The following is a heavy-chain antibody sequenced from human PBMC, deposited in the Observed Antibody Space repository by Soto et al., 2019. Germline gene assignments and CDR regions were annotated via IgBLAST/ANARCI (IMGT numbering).Heavy chain of an antibody. V-gene: IGHV2-5*02. CDR2: IYWDDDK. J-gene: IGHJ4*02. CDR3: AHRPPPPYHYDSSGYPPFDY. CDR1: GFSLSTSGVG. D-gene: IGHD3-22*01. Sequence: QITLKESGPTLVKPTQTLTLTCTFSGFSLSTSGVGVGWIRQPPGKALEWLALIYWDDDKRYSPSLKSRLTIPKDTSKNQVVLTMTNMDPVDTATYYCAHRPPPPYHYDSSGYPPFDYWGQGTLVTVSS.